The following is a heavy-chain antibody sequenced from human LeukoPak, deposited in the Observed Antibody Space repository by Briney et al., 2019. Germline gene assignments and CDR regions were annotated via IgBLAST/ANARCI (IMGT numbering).Heavy chain of an antibody. CDR2: INPNGGGT. CDR1: GYTFTGYY. D-gene: IGHD2-15*01. Sequence: ASVKVSCKASGYTFTGYYMHWVRQAPGQGLEWMGRINPNGGGTNYAQKFQGRVTMTRDTSISTAYMELSRLRSDDTAVYYCARMSCSGGSCAFDYWGQGTLVTVSS. CDR3: ARMSCSGGSCAFDY. J-gene: IGHJ4*02. V-gene: IGHV1-2*06.